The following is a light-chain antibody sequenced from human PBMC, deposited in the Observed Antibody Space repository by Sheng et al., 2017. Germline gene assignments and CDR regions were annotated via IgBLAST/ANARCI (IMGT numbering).Light chain of an antibody. J-gene: IGKJ4*01. Sequence: EIVLTQSPGTLSLSPGERATLSCRASQSVSSSYLAWYQQKPGQAPRLLIYGASSRATGIPDRFSGSGSGTDFTLTISSVEPDDFAVYFCQQRTKWPLTFGGGTRVEIK. CDR2: GAS. CDR1: QSVSSSY. V-gene: IGKV3D-20*02. CDR3: QQRTKWPLT.